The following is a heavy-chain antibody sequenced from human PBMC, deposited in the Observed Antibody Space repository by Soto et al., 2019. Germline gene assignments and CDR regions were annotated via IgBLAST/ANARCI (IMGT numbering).Heavy chain of an antibody. Sequence: QVQLQESGPGLVKPSQTLSLTCTVSGGSISSGDYYWSWIRQPPGKGLEWIGYIYYSGSTYYNPALKSRVTISVDTSKNQFALKLSSVTAADTAVYYCARTGGFWSGFGSFDPWGQGPLDTVSS. J-gene: IGHJ5*02. CDR3: ARTGGFWSGFGSFDP. CDR1: GGSISSGDYY. V-gene: IGHV4-30-4*01. D-gene: IGHD3-3*01. CDR2: IYYSGST.